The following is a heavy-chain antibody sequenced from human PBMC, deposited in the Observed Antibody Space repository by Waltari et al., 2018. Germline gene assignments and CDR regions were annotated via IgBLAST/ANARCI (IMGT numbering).Heavy chain of an antibody. D-gene: IGHD3-22*01. V-gene: IGHV4-34*02. J-gene: IGHJ4*02. CDR1: GGSFSDYY. Sequence: QVQLQEWGAGLLKPSETLSLTCAVYGGSFSDYYWTWIRQPPGAGLEWIGEINHSGSTKYNPSLKSRVTMSVDTSKSQFALKRTSVTAADTAMYYCARTTFYFDSDGSYYVYSSDYWGQGALVTVSS. CDR3: ARTTFYFDSDGSYYVYSSDY. CDR2: INHSGST.